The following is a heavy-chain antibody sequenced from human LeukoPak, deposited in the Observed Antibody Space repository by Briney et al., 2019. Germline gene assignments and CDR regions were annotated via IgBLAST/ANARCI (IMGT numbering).Heavy chain of an antibody. Sequence: SETLSLTCTVSGGSISSYYWNWIRQPPGRGLKWIGYVYYSGSTNYNPSLKSRVTISVDTSKNQFSLKLSSVTAADTAVYYCARGDTSGSNWLDPWGQGTLVTVSS. CDR3: ARGDTSGSNWLDP. V-gene: IGHV4-59*01. J-gene: IGHJ5*02. D-gene: IGHD3-22*01. CDR2: VYYSGST. CDR1: GGSISSYY.